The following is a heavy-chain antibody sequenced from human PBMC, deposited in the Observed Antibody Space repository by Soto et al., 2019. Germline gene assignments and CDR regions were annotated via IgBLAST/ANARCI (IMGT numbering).Heavy chain of an antibody. V-gene: IGHV4-39*01. J-gene: IGHJ6*02. Sequence: PSETLSLTCTVSGGSISSSSYYWGWIRQPPGKGLEWIGSIYYSGSTYYNPSLKSRVTISVDTSKNQFSLKLSSVTAADTAVYYCARHGDDTAMVTTYYYYGMDVWGQGTTVTVS. D-gene: IGHD5-18*01. CDR1: GGSISSSSYY. CDR2: IYYSGST. CDR3: ARHGDDTAMVTTYYYYGMDV.